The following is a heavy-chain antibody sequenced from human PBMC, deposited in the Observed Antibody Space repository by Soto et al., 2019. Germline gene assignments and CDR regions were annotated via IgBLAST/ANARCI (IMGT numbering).Heavy chain of an antibody. V-gene: IGHV3-64*01. CDR2: ISSNGGST. Sequence: PGGSLRLSCAASGFTFSIYAMHWVRQAPGKGLEYVSAISSNGGSTYYANSVKGRFTISRDNSKNTLYLQMGSLRAEDMAVYYCARGQPSCGGDCYSEKICCAYYYGMDVWGQGTTVTVSS. CDR1: GFTFSIYA. D-gene: IGHD2-21*02. J-gene: IGHJ6*02. CDR3: ARGQPSCGGDCYSEKICCAYYYGMDV.